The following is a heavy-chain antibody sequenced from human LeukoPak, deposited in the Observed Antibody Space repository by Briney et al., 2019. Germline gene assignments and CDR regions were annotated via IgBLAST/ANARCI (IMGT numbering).Heavy chain of an antibody. D-gene: IGHD2-2*01. CDR1: GGTFSRYA. CDR3: ARAQRYCSSTSCSEKYYYYYYYMDV. Sequence: VKVSFTASGGTFSRYAISWVRQTPGQGLEWMGGILPIFGTANYAQKFQGRVTITADESTSTAYMELSSRRSEDTAVYYCARAQRYCSSTSCSEKYYYYYYYMDVWGKGTTVTISS. V-gene: IGHV1-69*13. J-gene: IGHJ6*03. CDR2: ILPIFGTA.